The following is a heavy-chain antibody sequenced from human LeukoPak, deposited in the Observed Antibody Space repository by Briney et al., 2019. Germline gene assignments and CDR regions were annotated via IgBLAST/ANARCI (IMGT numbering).Heavy chain of an antibody. V-gene: IGHV3-23*01. CDR1: GFTSSNYA. Sequence: GGSLRLSCAASGFTSSNYAMSWVRQAPGKGLEWVSAISGRDRSTYYADSVKGRFTISRDNSKNTLYLQMNSLRAEDTAVYYCARGEGAFDIWGQGTMVTVSS. CDR3: ARGEGAFDI. CDR2: ISGRDRST. J-gene: IGHJ3*02.